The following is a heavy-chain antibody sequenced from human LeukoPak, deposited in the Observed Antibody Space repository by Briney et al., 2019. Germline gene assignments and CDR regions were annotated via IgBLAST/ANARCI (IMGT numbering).Heavy chain of an antibody. CDR3: ARDPPLVSGPVYYYYYMDV. CDR1: GFTFSSYP. V-gene: IGHV3-30*04. Sequence: PGGSLRLSCAASGFTFSSYPIHWVRQAPGKGLQWLAVISYDGSYKYYAGSVKGRFTISRDNAKNSLYLQMNSLRAEDTAVYYCARDPPLVSGPVYYYYYMDVWGKGTTVTVSS. J-gene: IGHJ6*03. D-gene: IGHD5/OR15-5a*01. CDR2: ISYDGSYK.